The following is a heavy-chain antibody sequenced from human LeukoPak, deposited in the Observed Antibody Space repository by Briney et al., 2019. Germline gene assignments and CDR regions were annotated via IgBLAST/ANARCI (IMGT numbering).Heavy chain of an antibody. CDR2: INPNSGGT. CDR1: GYTFTGYY. CDR3: ANILSYDYVWGSYRPFDY. V-gene: IGHV1-2*06. Sequence: ASVMVSCKASGYTFTGYYMHWVRQAPGQGLEWMGRINPNSGGTNYAQKFQGRVTMTRDTSISTAYMELSRLRSDDTAVYYCANILSYDYVWGSYRPFDYWGQGTLVTVSS. D-gene: IGHD3-16*02. J-gene: IGHJ4*02.